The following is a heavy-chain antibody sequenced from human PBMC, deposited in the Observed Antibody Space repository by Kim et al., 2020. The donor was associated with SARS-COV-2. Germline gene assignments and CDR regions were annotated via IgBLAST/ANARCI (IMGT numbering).Heavy chain of an antibody. CDR1: GFTFSDYY. J-gene: IGHJ6*02. D-gene: IGHD5-18*01. CDR3: ARDPNPDKTWIQPDDYYYGMDV. Sequence: GGSLRLSCAASGFTFSDYYMSWIRQAPGKGLEWVSYISSSSSYTNYADSVKGRFTISRDNAKNSLYLQMNSLRAEDTAVYYCARDPNPDKTWIQPDDYYYGMDVWGQGTTVTVSS. CDR2: ISSSSSYT. V-gene: IGHV3-11*05.